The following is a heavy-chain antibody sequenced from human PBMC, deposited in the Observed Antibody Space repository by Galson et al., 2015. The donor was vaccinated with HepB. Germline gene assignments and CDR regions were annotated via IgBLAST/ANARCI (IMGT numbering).Heavy chain of an antibody. Sequence: SVKVSCKASGYTFTSYDINWVRQATGQGLEWMGWMNPNSGNTGYAQKFQGRVTMTRNTSISTAYMELSSLRSEDTAVYYCARRYSSSWYLFRVDDWFDPWGQGTLVTVSS. D-gene: IGHD6-13*01. CDR1: GYTFTSYD. J-gene: IGHJ5*02. CDR3: ARRYSSSWYLFRVDDWFDP. V-gene: IGHV1-8*01. CDR2: MNPNSGNT.